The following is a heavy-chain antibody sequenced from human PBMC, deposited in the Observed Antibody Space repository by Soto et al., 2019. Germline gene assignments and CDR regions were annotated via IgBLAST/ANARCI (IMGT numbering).Heavy chain of an antibody. CDR3: ARPRHSSWWGWFDP. CDR2: IYYSGST. CDR1: GGSISSSSYY. J-gene: IGHJ5*02. D-gene: IGHD2-8*02. Sequence: QLQLQESGPGLVKPSETLSLTCTVSGGSISSSSYYWGWIRQPPGKGLEWIGSIYYSGSTYYNPSRKSRVTISVDTSKNQFSLKLSSVTAADTAVYYCARPRHSSWWGWFDPWGQGTLVTVSS. V-gene: IGHV4-39*01.